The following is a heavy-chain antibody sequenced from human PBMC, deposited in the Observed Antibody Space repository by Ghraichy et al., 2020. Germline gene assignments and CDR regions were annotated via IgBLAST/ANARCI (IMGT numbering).Heavy chain of an antibody. J-gene: IGHJ5*02. D-gene: IGHD2-15*01. CDR1: GFTFSSFN. CDR2: ISSRSSYI. V-gene: IGHV3-21*01. CDR3: TRDHYCSGATCYSTSNWFDP. Sequence: GGSLRLSCAASGFTFSSFNMKWVRQAPGKGLEWVSSISSRSSYIYFADSVKGRFTVSRDNAKKSLYLQMNSLRAEDTAVYYCTRDHYCSGATCYSTSNWFDPWGQGTLVTVSS.